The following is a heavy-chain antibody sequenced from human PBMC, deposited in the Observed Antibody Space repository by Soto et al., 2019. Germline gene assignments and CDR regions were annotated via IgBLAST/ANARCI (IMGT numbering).Heavy chain of an antibody. V-gene: IGHV3-48*03. CDR3: ARDLLHYDFWSGYSAYFYYGMDV. D-gene: IGHD3-3*01. CDR2: TSDSGGTV. CDR1: GFTFSSYE. J-gene: IGHJ6*02. Sequence: GGSLRLSCAASGFTFSSYEMNWVRQAPGQGLEWVSYTSDSGGTVYYADSVKGRFTVSRDNAQNSVYLQMNSLRTEDTAVYYCARDLLHYDFWSGYSAYFYYGMDVWGPGTTVTVSS.